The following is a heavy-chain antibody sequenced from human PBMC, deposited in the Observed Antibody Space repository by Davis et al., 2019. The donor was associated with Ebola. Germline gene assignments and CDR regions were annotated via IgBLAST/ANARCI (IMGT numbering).Heavy chain of an antibody. J-gene: IGHJ4*02. CDR3: ARVARRAVTTYYFDY. D-gene: IGHD4-17*01. CDR2: IYTSGST. Sequence: PSETLSLTCTVSGGSISSYYWSWIRQPAGKGLEWIGRIYTSGSTNYNPSLKSRVTMSVDTSKNQFSLKLSSVTAADTAVYYCARVARRAVTTYYFDYWGQGTLVTVSS. CDR1: GGSISSYY. V-gene: IGHV4-4*07.